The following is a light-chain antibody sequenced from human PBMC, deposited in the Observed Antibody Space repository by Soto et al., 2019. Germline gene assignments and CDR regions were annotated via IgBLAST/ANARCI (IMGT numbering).Light chain of an antibody. CDR1: SSDVGGYNY. V-gene: IGLV2-11*01. Sequence: QSVLTQPRSVSGSPGQSVTISCTGTSSDVGGYNYVSWYQQHPGKAPKLMIYDVSKRPSGVPDRFSGSKSGNMASLTISGLQAEDEADYYCCSYAGSYTHVVFGGGTKVTVL. J-gene: IGLJ2*01. CDR3: CSYAGSYTHVV. CDR2: DVS.